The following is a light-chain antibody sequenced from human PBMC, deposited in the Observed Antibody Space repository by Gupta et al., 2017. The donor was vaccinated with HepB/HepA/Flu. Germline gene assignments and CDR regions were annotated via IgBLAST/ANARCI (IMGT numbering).Light chain of an antibody. V-gene: IGLV2-14*01. CDR2: DVS. CDR1: STDVGGFNY. CDR3: SSYTSSSTSRV. Sequence: QSALTQPASVSGSPGQAITNSFTGTSTDVGGFNYVSLYQQHPGKAPKLMIYDVSNRPSGVSNRFTGSKSGNTAFPTTSGPQAEEEADYYCSSYTSSSTSRVFGGGTKLTVL. J-gene: IGLJ2*01.